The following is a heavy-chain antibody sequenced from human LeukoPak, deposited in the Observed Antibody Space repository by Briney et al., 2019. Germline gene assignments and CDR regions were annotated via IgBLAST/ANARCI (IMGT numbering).Heavy chain of an antibody. D-gene: IGHD6-6*01. V-gene: IGHV3-23*01. CDR3: AKIIAARPYDAFDI. J-gene: IGHJ3*02. CDR1: GFTFSSYG. Sequence: GGSLRLSYAASGFTFSSYGMHWVRQAPGKGLEWVSAISGSGGSTYYADSVKGRFTISRDNSKNTLYLQMNSLRAEDTAVYYCAKIIAARPYDAFDIWGQGTMVTVSS. CDR2: ISGSGGST.